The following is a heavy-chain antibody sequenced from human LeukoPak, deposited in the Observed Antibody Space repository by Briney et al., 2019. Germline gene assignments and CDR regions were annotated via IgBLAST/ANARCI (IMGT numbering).Heavy chain of an antibody. CDR2: IYYSGST. J-gene: IGHJ4*02. D-gene: IGHD6-13*01. CDR3: ASTTSRIAAGYYFDY. Sequence: SETLSLTCTVSGGSISSYYWGWIRQPPGKGLEGIGSIYYSGSTYYNPSLKSRVTISVDTSKNQFSLKLSSVTAADTAVYYCASTTSRIAAGYYFDYWGQGTLVTVSS. CDR1: GGSISSYY. V-gene: IGHV4-39*01.